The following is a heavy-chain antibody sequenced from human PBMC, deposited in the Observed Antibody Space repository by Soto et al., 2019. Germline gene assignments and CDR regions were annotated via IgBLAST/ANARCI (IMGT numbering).Heavy chain of an antibody. J-gene: IGHJ6*02. CDR1: GFTFSSYA. CDR2: ISYDGSNK. CDR3: ATHYSSSWPYYYYCGMDV. D-gene: IGHD6-13*01. V-gene: IGHV3-30-3*01. Sequence: GGSLRLSSAASGFTFSSYAMHWVRQAPGKGLEWVAVISYDGSNKYYADSVKGRFTISRDNSKNTLYLQMNSLRAEDTAVYYCATHYSSSWPYYYYCGMDVWGQGTTVTVS.